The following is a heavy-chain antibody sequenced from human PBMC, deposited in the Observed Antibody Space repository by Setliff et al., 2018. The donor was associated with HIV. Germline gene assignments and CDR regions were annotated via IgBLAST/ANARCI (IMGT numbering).Heavy chain of an antibody. V-gene: IGHV3-7*03. CDR3: ARDHSITPPH. CDR1: GFTFSNYW. CDR2: IKEDGSEK. J-gene: IGHJ4*02. D-gene: IGHD3-3*02. Sequence: QPGGSLRLSCAASGFTFSNYWMSWVRQAPGKGLERVANIKEDGSEKYYVDSVKGRFTISRDNAKNSLYLQMNSLRAEDTAVYYCARDHSITPPHWGQGTLVTVSS.